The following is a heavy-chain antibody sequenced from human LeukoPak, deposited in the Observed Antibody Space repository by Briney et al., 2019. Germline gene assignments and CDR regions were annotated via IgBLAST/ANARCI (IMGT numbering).Heavy chain of an antibody. CDR3: AKAVFDCSSTSCPMDV. J-gene: IGHJ6*04. D-gene: IGHD2-2*01. CDR2: ISGSGGST. V-gene: IGHV3-23*01. Sequence: GGSLRLSCAASGFTVSSNYMSWVRQAPGKGLEWVSAISGSGGSTYYADSVKGRFTISRDNSKNTLYLQMNSLRAEDTAVYYCAKAVFDCSSTSCPMDVWGKGTTVTVSS. CDR1: GFTVSSNY.